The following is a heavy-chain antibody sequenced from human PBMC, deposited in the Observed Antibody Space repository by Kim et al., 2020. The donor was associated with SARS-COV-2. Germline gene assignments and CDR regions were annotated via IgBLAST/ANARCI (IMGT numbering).Heavy chain of an antibody. CDR1: GFTFSSYW. CDR3: ARGGPTRSLDY. J-gene: IGHJ4*02. CDR2: ISCDGSAV. D-gene: IGHD1-1*01. V-gene: IGHV3-74*01. Sequence: GGSLRLSCAASGFTFSSYWMHWVRQAPGKGLVWVSRISCDGSAVNYLDSVKGRFTISRDNAKNTLYLQLNSLRADDTAVYFCARGGPTRSLDYWGQGTL.